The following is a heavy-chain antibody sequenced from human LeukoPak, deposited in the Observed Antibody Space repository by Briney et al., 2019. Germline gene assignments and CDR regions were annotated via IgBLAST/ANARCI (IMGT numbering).Heavy chain of an antibody. D-gene: IGHD6-13*01. CDR1: GFTLDDYV. J-gene: IGHJ2*01. Sequence: PGGSLRLSCAASGFTLDDYVMHWVRQAPGRGLEWVSGISWNSVSIGYADSVKGRFTISGDNAKNSLYLQMNSLRAEDTALYYCAKDIGTGGTGWYFDLWGRGTLVTVSS. CDR2: ISWNSVSI. V-gene: IGHV3-9*01. CDR3: AKDIGTGGTGWYFDL.